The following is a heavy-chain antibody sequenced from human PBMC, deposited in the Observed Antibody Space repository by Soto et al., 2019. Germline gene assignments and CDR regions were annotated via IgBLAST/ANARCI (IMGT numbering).Heavy chain of an antibody. CDR3: ARGLLRYFDWLSAHNWFDP. J-gene: IGHJ5*02. D-gene: IGHD3-9*01. CDR1: GYTFTSYD. V-gene: IGHV1-8*01. Sequence: ASVKVSCKASGYTFTSYDINWVRQATGQGLEWMGWMNPNSGNTGYAQKFQGRVTMTRNTSISTAYMELSSLRSEDTAVYYCARGLLRYFDWLSAHNWFDPWGQGNLVTVSS. CDR2: MNPNSGNT.